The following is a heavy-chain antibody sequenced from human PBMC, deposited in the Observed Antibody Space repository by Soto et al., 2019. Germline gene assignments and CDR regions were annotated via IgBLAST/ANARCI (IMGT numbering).Heavy chain of an antibody. CDR1: GFPFNTYA. J-gene: IGHJ5*02. CDR3: AKGGYVYGLDP. CDR2: ISESGDNA. D-gene: IGHD5-18*01. V-gene: IGHV3-23*01. Sequence: GGSLRLSCAASGFPFNTYAMSWVRQAPGKGPEWVSAISESGDNAFYADSVQGRFTISRDNSYNILYLQMNSLRAEDTALYFCAKGGYVYGLDPWGQGTLVTVSS.